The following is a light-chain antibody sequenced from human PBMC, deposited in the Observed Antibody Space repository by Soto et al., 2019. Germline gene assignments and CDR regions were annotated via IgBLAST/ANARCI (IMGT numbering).Light chain of an antibody. Sequence: EIVMTQSPATLSVSPGERATLXCRASQSVSSNLAWYQQKPGQAPRLLIYGASTRATGIPARFSGSGSGTEFTLTISSLQSEDFAVYYCQQYNNWPQTFGQGTKVEIK. CDR3: QQYNNWPQT. CDR1: QSVSSN. J-gene: IGKJ1*01. V-gene: IGKV3-15*01. CDR2: GAS.